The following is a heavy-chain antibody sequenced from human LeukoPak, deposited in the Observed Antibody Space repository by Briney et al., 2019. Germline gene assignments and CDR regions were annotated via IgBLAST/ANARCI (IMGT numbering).Heavy chain of an antibody. Sequence: SETRSLTCAVYGGSFSGYYWSWIRQPQGKGLEWIGEIIYLGSKTYNPSLKSRVTISRTNPKNQFSLTLSSVTAAYTALYYCARVPWIQLWFHYYSYLDVWGKGTTVT. CDR2: IIYLGSK. CDR1: GGSFSGYY. J-gene: IGHJ6*03. CDR3: ARVPWIQLWFHYYSYLDV. D-gene: IGHD5-18*01. V-gene: IGHV4-34*12.